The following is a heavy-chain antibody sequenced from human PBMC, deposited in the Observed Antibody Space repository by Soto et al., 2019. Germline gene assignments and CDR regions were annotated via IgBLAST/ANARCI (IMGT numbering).Heavy chain of an antibody. J-gene: IGHJ4*02. CDR2: ISSSSSYI. V-gene: IGHV3-21*01. CDR1: GFPFSSYS. CDR3: ARDTYDSSGYYCPFDY. Sequence: PGGSLRLXCAASGFPFSSYSMNWVRQAPGKGLEWVSSISSSSSYIYYADSVKGRFTISRDNAKNSLYLQMNSLRAEDTAVYYCARDTYDSSGYYCPFDYWGQGTLVTVSS. D-gene: IGHD3-22*01.